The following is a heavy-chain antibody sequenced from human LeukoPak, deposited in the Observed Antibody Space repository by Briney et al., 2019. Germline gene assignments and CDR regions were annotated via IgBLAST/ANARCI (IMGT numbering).Heavy chain of an antibody. D-gene: IGHD2-2*01. CDR1: GGSFSGYY. CDR3: AREGDLDCSSTSCYQY. Sequence: SETLSLTCAVYGGSFSGYYWSWIRQPPGKGLEWIGEINHSGSTNYNPSLKSRVTISVDTSKNQFSLKLSSVTAADTAVYYWAREGDLDCSSTSCYQYWGQGTLVTVSS. CDR2: INHSGST. V-gene: IGHV4-34*01. J-gene: IGHJ4*02.